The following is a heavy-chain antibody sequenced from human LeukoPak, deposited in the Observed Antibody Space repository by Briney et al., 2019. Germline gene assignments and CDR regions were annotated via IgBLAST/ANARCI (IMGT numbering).Heavy chain of an antibody. CDR3: ARGRDGYNPRAADY. V-gene: IGHV4-30-4*08. D-gene: IGHD5-24*01. CDR1: GGSISSGDYY. J-gene: IGHJ4*02. CDR2: IYYSGST. Sequence: SQTLSLTCTVSGGSISSGDYYWSWIRQPRGKGLEWIGYIYYSGSTYYNPSLKSRVTISVDTSKNQFSLKLSSVTAADTAVYYCARGRDGYNPRAADYWGQGTLVTVSS.